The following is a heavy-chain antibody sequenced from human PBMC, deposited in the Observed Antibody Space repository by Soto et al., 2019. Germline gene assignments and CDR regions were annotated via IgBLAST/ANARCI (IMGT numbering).Heavy chain of an antibody. V-gene: IGHV4-59*08. CDR1: GGSISSYY. J-gene: IGHJ4*02. D-gene: IGHD2-15*01. CDR2: IYYSGST. Sequence: PSETLSLTCTVSGGSISSYYWSWIRQPPGKGLEWIGYIYYSGSTNYNPSLKSRVTISVDTSKNQFSLKLSSVTAADTAVYYCATRYCSGGSCYLDYWGQGTLVT. CDR3: ATRYCSGGSCYLDY.